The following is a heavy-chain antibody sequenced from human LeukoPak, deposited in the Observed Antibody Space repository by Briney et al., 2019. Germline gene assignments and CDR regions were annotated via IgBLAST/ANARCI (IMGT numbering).Heavy chain of an antibody. V-gene: IGHV3-23*01. Sequence: GGSLRLSCGASGFTFSSYAMNWVRQAPGKGLEWVSGISGSGSSTYYADSVKGRFTTSRDNSKNTLYLQMNSLRAEDTAIYYCAKARYCSGGSCYFDYWGQGTLVTVSS. J-gene: IGHJ4*02. D-gene: IGHD2-15*01. CDR2: ISGSGSST. CDR3: AKARYCSGGSCYFDY. CDR1: GFTFSSYA.